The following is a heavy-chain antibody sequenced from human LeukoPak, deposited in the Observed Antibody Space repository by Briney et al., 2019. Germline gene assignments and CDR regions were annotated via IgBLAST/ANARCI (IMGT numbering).Heavy chain of an antibody. CDR1: GFTFSNYK. CDR3: AKDPLGMGATGESDY. CDR2: ISRSGSST. J-gene: IGHJ4*02. Sequence: PGGSLRLSCAASGFTFSNYKMNWVRQAPGKGLEWVSAISRSGSSTYYADSVKGRFTISRDNSKSTLYLQMNSLIAEDAALYYCAKDPLGMGATGESDYWGQGTLVTVSS. D-gene: IGHD1-26*01. V-gene: IGHV3-23*01.